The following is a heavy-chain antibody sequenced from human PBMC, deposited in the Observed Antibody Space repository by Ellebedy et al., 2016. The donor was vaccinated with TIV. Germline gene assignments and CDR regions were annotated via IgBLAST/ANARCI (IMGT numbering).Heavy chain of an antibody. CDR1: GASISSGSYY. CDR3: ASMFRGWAVHINGHALDV. Sequence: MPSETLSLTCTVSGASISSGSYYWGWIRQPPGKGLEWIGSKYSSGLTSYNVSLKSRVTISLDASNSQFSLSLTAVTAADTAIYYCASMFRGWAVHINGHALDVWGQGTKVTVSS. D-gene: IGHD3-10*02. V-gene: IGHV4-39*07. J-gene: IGHJ3*01. CDR2: KYSSGLT.